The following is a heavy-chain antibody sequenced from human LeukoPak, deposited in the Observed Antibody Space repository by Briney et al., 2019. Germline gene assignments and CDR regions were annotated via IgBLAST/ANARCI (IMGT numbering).Heavy chain of an antibody. Sequence: PSQTLSLTCTVSGVSVRSDSNYWSWIRQPPGKGLEWIGHISYSGNTDYNPSLKSRVTMSLGTSKNELSLKLDSVTAADTAVYYCARGYRNNWRFDYWGQGTLVTVSS. CDR1: GVSVRSDSNY. D-gene: IGHD1-1*01. V-gene: IGHV4-61*01. J-gene: IGHJ4*02. CDR3: ARGYRNNWRFDY. CDR2: ISYSGNT.